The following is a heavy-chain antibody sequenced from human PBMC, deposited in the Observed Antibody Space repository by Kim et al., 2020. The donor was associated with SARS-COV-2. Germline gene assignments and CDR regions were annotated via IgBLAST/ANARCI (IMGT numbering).Heavy chain of an antibody. CDR3: TRNYYDSSGYYAYFDY. J-gene: IGHJ4*02. D-gene: IGHD3-22*01. V-gene: IGHV3-49*04. CDR2: IRSKAYGGTT. Sequence: GGSLRLSCTASGFTFGYYAMSWVRQAPGKGLEWVGFIRSKAYGGTTEYAASVKGRFTISRDDSKSIAYLQMNSLKTEDTAVYYCTRNYYDSSGYYAYFDYWGQGTLVTVSS. CDR1: GFTFGYYA.